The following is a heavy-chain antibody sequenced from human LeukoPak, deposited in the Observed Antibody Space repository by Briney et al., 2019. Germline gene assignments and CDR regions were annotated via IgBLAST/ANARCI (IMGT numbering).Heavy chain of an antibody. Sequence: SETLSLTCTVSGGSISSNYWSWIRQPAGEGLEWIGRIYTSGSTNYNPSLKSRVTMSVDTSKNQFSLKLSSVTAADTAVYYCARGPAATADLDYWGQGTLVIVSS. CDR1: GGSISSNY. CDR2: IYTSGST. CDR3: ARGPAATADLDY. V-gene: IGHV4-4*07. J-gene: IGHJ4*02. D-gene: IGHD6-13*01.